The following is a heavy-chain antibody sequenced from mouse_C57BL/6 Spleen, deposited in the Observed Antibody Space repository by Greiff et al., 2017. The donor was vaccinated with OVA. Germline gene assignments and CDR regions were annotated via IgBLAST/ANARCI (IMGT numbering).Heavy chain of an antibody. CDR3: AREGDDYDENWFAY. CDR1: GYTFTSYW. CDR2: IDPSDSET. J-gene: IGHJ3*01. Sequence: QVQLKQSGAELVRPGSSVKLSCKASGYTFTSYWMHWVKQRPIQGLEWIGNIDPSDSETHYNQKFKDKATLTVDKSSSTAYMQLSSLTSEDSAVYYCAREGDDYDENWFAYWGQGTLVTVSA. V-gene: IGHV1-52*01. D-gene: IGHD2-4*01.